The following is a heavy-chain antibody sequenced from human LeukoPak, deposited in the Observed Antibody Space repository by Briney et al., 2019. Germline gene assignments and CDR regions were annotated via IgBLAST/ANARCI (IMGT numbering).Heavy chain of an antibody. CDR1: GFTFSDYY. J-gene: IGHJ4*02. CDR2: ISSTSIYT. Sequence: GGSLRLSCAASGFTFSDYYMSWIRQAPGKGLEWVSDISSTSIYTNYADSVKGRFTISRDNAKNSLYLQMNSLRAEDTALYYCARQTERDAYNRFWGQGTLVTVSS. D-gene: IGHD5-24*01. CDR3: ARQTERDAYNRF. V-gene: IGHV3-11*03.